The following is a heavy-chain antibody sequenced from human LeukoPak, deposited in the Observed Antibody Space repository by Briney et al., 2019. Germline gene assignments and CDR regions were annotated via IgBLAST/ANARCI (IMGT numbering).Heavy chain of an antibody. CDR1: GFTFNSYW. CDR2: INSDGSST. CDR3: ARRMRYFDWLFDY. J-gene: IGHJ4*02. D-gene: IGHD3-9*01. V-gene: IGHV3-74*01. Sequence: GGSLRLSCAASGFTFNSYWMHWVRQAPGKGLVWVSRINSDGSSTSYADSVKGRFTISRDNAKNTRYLQMNSLRAEDTAVYYCARRMRYFDWLFDYWGQGTLVTVSS.